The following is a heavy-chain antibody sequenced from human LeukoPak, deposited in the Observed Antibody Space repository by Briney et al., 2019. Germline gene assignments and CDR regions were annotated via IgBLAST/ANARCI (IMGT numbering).Heavy chain of an antibody. CDR1: GGSISSGDYY. CDR3: ARTYSSSWLGYYYGMDV. CDR2: IYYSGST. V-gene: IGHV4-30-4*01. Sequence: SETLSLTCTVSGGSISSGDYYWSWIRQPPGKGLEWIGYIYYSGSTYYNPSLKSRVTISVDTSKNQFSLKLSSVTAADTAVCYCARTYSSSWLGYYYGMDVWGQGTTVTVSS. J-gene: IGHJ6*02. D-gene: IGHD6-13*01.